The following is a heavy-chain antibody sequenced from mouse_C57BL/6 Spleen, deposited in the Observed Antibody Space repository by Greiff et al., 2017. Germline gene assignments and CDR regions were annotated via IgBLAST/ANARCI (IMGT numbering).Heavy chain of an antibody. Sequence: VQLQQSGAELVRPGASVTLSCKASGYTFTDYEMHWVKQTPVHGLEWIGAIDPETGGTAYNQKFKGKAILTADKSSSTAYMEHRSLTSEDSAVYYCTRNYGGSQSYWYFDVWGTGTTVTVSS. J-gene: IGHJ1*03. D-gene: IGHD1-1*01. V-gene: IGHV1-15*01. CDR3: TRNYGGSQSYWYFDV. CDR2: IDPETGGT. CDR1: GYTFTDYE.